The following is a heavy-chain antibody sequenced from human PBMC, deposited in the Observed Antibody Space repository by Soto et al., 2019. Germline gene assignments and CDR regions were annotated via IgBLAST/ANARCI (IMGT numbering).Heavy chain of an antibody. Sequence: GGSLRLSCAASGFTFISYAMNWVRQAPGKGLEWVSVISGSGDSTYYADSVEGRFTISRDNSKNTLYLQMNSLRTEDTAVYYCARRGPGTYFHYWGQGTLVTVSS. J-gene: IGHJ4*02. CDR2: ISGSGDST. V-gene: IGHV3-23*01. D-gene: IGHD6-13*01. CDR3: ARRGPGTYFHY. CDR1: GFTFISYA.